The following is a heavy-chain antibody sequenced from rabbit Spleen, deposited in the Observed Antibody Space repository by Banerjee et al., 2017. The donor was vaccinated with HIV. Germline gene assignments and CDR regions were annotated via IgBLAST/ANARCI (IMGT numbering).Heavy chain of an antibody. CDR2: IYAGSSDTP. D-gene: IGHD8-1*01. CDR1: GFSFSSSYW. Sequence: QSLEESGGGLVQPEGSLTLTCTASGFSFSSSYWMSWVRQAPGKGLEWIAYIYAGSSDTPYYASWAKGRFTISKTSSTTVTLQMTSLTAADTATYFCARDTGSSFSTYGMDLWGPGTLVTVS. CDR3: ARDTGSSFSTYGMDL. V-gene: IGHV1S40*01. J-gene: IGHJ6*01.